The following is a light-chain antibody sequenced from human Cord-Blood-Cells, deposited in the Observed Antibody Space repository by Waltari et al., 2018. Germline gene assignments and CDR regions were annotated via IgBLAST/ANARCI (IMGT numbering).Light chain of an antibody. CDR2: EGS. CDR3: SSYTGSSSWV. Sequence: QSALPQPASVSGSPGQSITIPCTGPSSDVGGYNFVPWYQQHPGKAPKLMIYEGSKRPSGVSNRFSGSKSGNTASLTISGLQAEDEADYYCSSYTGSSSWVFGGGTKLTVL. V-gene: IGLV2-14*01. J-gene: IGLJ3*02. CDR1: SSDVGGYNF.